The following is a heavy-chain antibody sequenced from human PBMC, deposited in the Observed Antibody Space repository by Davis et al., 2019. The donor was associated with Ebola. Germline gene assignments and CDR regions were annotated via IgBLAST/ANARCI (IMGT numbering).Heavy chain of an antibody. CDR1: GGTFSSYA. D-gene: IGHD6-13*01. CDR3: ARGRGRSSSWFLPDHDY. Sequence: AASVKVSCKASGGTFSSYAISWVRQAPGQGLEWMGRIIPIFGTANYAQKFQGRVTITADESTSTAYMELSSLRSEDTAVYYCARGRGRSSSWFLPDHDYWGQGTLVTVSS. J-gene: IGHJ4*02. V-gene: IGHV1-69*13. CDR2: IIPIFGTA.